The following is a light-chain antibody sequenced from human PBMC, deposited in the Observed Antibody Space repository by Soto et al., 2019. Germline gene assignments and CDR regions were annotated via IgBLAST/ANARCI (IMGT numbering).Light chain of an antibody. V-gene: IGKV3-15*01. CDR2: GAS. CDR3: QQYNNWPRT. J-gene: IGKJ1*01. CDR1: QSVNSN. Sequence: EIVMTQSPATLSMSPGERVTLSCRASQSVNSNFAWYQQKPGQAPRLLIYGASTRATGIPARFSGSGSGTEFTLTISSLQSEDFAVYYCQQYNNWPRTFGQGTKVDIK.